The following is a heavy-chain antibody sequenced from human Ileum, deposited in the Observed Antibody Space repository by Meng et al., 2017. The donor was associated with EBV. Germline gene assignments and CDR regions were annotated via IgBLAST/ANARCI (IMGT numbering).Heavy chain of an antibody. Sequence: HLQLLESGPGLVRPSETLSLTCSVSGDSMSSSNYYWGWIRQSPGKALECIGTIFYRGNTFYNPSLKTRLTISVDTSKNEFSLNLKSVTAADTAVYYCASGYGSEPNYYFDYWGQGTLVTVAS. CDR1: GDSMSSSNYY. CDR3: ASGYGSEPNYYFDY. D-gene: IGHD3-10*01. J-gene: IGHJ4*02. CDR2: IFYRGNT. V-gene: IGHV4-39*07.